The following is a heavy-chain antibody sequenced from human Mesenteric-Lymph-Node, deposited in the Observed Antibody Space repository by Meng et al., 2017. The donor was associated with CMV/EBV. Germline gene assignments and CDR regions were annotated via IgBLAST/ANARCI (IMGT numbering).Heavy chain of an antibody. CDR1: GFTFSSYD. D-gene: IGHD6-13*01. Sequence: GGSLRLSCVASGFTFSSYDMHWVRQAPGKGLEYVSAISSNGGTTYYADSVRGRFTISRDNAKNSLYLQMNSLRAEDTAVYYCAGGARQQLYYWGQGTLVTVSS. J-gene: IGHJ4*02. CDR2: ISSNGGTT. CDR3: AGGARQQLYY. V-gene: IGHV3-64*02.